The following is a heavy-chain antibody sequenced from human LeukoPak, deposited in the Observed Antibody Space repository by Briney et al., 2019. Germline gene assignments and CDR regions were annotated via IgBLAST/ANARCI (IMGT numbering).Heavy chain of an antibody. CDR1: GFTFSSYS. V-gene: IGHV3-21*04. D-gene: IGHD1-26*01. CDR3: VKEGGHQIPFDY. CDR2: ISSSSSYI. J-gene: IGHJ4*02. Sequence: GGSLRLSCAASGFTFSSYSMNWVRQAPGKGLEWVSSISSSSSYIYYADSVKGRFTISRDDSKSTLYLQMNSLRAEDTATYYCVKEGGHQIPFDYWGQGTLVTVSS.